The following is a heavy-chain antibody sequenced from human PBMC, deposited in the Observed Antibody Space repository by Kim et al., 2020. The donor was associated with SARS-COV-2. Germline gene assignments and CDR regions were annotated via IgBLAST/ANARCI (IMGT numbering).Heavy chain of an antibody. CDR1: GGSISSYY. CDR3: ARGSEGIQLWFEYYGMDV. Sequence: SETLSLTCTVSGGSISSYYWSWIRQPPGKGLEWIGYIYYSGSTNYNPSLKSRVTISVDTSKNQFSLKLSSVTAADTAVYYCARGSEGIQLWFEYYGMDVWGKGTTVTVSS. J-gene: IGHJ6*04. D-gene: IGHD5-18*01. V-gene: IGHV4-59*13. CDR2: IYYSGST.